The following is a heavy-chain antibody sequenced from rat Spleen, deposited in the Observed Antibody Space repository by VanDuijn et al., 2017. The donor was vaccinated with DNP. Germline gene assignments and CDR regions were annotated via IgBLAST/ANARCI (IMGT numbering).Heavy chain of an antibody. D-gene: IGHD4-3*01. Sequence: EVQLVESGGGLVQPGRSLKLSCAVSGFTFSDYYMAWVRQAPKKGLEWVATISYDGSKTFYRDSVKGRFTISRDDAKSTLYLQMDSLRSEDTATYYCARYNSGWFAYWGQGTLVTVSS. CDR1: GFTFSDYY. CDR2: ISYDGSKT. V-gene: IGHV5S10*01. CDR3: ARYNSGWFAY. J-gene: IGHJ3*01.